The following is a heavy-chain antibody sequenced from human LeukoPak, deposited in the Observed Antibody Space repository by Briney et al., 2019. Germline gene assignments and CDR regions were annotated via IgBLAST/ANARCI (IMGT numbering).Heavy chain of an antibody. V-gene: IGHV4-38-2*02. CDR3: ARLVGSYGWFDP. CDR2: IYHSGST. D-gene: IGHD1-26*01. Sequence: SETLSLTCTVSGYSISSGYYWGWIGQPPGKWLEWIGSIYHSGSTYCNPSLKSRVTISVDTSKNQFSLKLSSVTAADTAVYYCARLVGSYGWFDPWGQGTLVTVSS. J-gene: IGHJ5*02. CDR1: GYSISSGYY.